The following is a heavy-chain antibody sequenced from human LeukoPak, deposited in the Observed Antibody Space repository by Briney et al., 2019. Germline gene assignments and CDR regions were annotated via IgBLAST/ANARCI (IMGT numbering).Heavy chain of an antibody. J-gene: IGHJ4*02. D-gene: IGHD2-2*02. Sequence: SETLSLTCTVSGGSIGSGSYYWSWLRQPAGKGLEWIGRIYTSGSTNYNPSLKSRVTISVDTSKNQFSLKLSSVTAADTAVYYCARALVPAAILDYWGQGTLVTVSS. V-gene: IGHV4-61*02. CDR1: GGSIGSGSYY. CDR3: ARALVPAAILDY. CDR2: IYTSGST.